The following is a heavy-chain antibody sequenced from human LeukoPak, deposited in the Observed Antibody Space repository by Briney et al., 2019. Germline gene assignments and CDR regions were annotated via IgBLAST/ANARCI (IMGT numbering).Heavy chain of an antibody. CDR3: ASTNYDFWSGYSFGGYYYYMDV. CDR1: GFTVSSNY. D-gene: IGHD3-3*01. CDR2: IYSGGST. Sequence: PGGSLRLSCAASGFTVSSNYMSWVRQAPGKGLEWVSVIYSGGSTYYADSVKGRFTISRDNSKNTLYLQMNSLRAEDTAVYYCASTNYDFWSGYSFGGYYYYMDVWGKGTTVTVSS. V-gene: IGHV3-53*01. J-gene: IGHJ6*03.